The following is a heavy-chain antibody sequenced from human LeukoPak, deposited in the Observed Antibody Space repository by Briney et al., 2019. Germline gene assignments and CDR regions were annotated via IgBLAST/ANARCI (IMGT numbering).Heavy chain of an antibody. CDR2: ISGSGGST. D-gene: IGHD5-12*01. CDR3: AKDRLGGYDFSWFGP. V-gene: IGHV3-23*01. CDR1: GFTFSSYA. J-gene: IGHJ5*02. Sequence: GGSLRLSCAASGFTFSSYAMSWVRQAPGKGLEWVSAISGSGGSTYYADSVKGRFTISRGNSKNTLYLQMNSLRAEDTAVYYCAKDRLGGYDFSWFGPWGQGTLVTVSS.